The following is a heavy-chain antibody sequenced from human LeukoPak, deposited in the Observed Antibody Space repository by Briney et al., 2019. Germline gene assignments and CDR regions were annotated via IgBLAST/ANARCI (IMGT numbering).Heavy chain of an antibody. CDR1: GYTFTSYG. Sequence: ASVKVSCKASGYTFTSYGISWVRQAPGQGLEWMGWISAYNGNTNYAQKLQGRVTMTTDTSTSTAYMELRSLRSDDTAVYYCARESPVQAYYYDSSGYSDAFDIWGQGTMVTVSS. V-gene: IGHV1-18*01. CDR2: ISAYNGNT. CDR3: ARESPVQAYYYDSSGYSDAFDI. D-gene: IGHD3-22*01. J-gene: IGHJ3*02.